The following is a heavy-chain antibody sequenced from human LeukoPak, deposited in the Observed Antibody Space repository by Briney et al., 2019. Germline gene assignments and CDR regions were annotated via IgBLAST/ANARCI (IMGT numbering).Heavy chain of an antibody. V-gene: IGHV1-2*02. CDR1: GYTFSSHG. D-gene: IGHD3-22*01. J-gene: IGHJ4*02. CDR2: INPNSGGT. CDR3: AREGLNFDSSGYYAY. Sequence: GASVKVSCKASGYTFSSHGNIWVRQAPGQGLEWMGWINPNSGGTNYAQKFQGRVTMTRDTSISTAYMELSRLRSDDTAVYYCAREGLNFDSSGYYAYWGQGTLVTVSS.